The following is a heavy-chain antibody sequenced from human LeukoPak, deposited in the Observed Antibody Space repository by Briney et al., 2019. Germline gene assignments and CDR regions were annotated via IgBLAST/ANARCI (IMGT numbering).Heavy chain of an antibody. CDR2: ISYDGSNK. J-gene: IGHJ3*02. V-gene: IGHV3-30*03. CDR3: ASGVGNYGRSREAFDI. CDR1: GFTFSSYV. D-gene: IGHD5-24*01. Sequence: GGSLRLSCAASGFTFSSYVMHWVRQAPGKGLEWVAVISYDGSNKYYADSVKGRFTISRDNSKNTLYLQMNSLRAEDKAVYYCASGVGNYGRSREAFDIWGQGTMVTVSS.